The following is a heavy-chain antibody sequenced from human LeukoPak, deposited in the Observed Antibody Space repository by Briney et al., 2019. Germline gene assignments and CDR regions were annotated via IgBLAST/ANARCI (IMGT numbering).Heavy chain of an antibody. J-gene: IGHJ3*02. Sequence: ASVKVSRKASGYTFTGHYMHWVRQAPGQGLEWMGWINPNSGGTSYAQNFQGRVTMTRDTSINTAYMEVSRLRSDDTAVYYCARWYCSGGSCYSDAFDIWGQGTMVTVSS. CDR3: ARWYCSGGSCYSDAFDI. D-gene: IGHD2-15*01. V-gene: IGHV1-2*02. CDR2: INPNSGGT. CDR1: GYTFTGHY.